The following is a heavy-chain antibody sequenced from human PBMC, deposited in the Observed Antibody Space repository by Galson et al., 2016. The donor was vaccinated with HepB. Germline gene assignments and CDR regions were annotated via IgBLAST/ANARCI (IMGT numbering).Heavy chain of an antibody. CDR1: GFSFSTYN. J-gene: IGHJ4*02. CDR3: ARDYYRSGSYSFDY. D-gene: IGHD3-10*01. V-gene: IGHV3-48*02. CDR2: IGSSGSPI. Sequence: SLRLSCAASGFSFSTYNMNWVRQAPGKGLEWLSYIGSSGSPIYYADSVKGRFTVSRDYAKNSLYLQINGLRDEDTAVYYCARDYYRSGSYSFDYWGQGILVTVSS.